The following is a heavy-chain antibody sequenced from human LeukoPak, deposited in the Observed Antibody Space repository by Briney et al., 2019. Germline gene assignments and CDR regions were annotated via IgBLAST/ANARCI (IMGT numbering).Heavy chain of an antibody. CDR2: IYYSGST. V-gene: IGHV4-59*01. J-gene: IGHJ5*02. CDR1: GGSISSYY. CDR3: ARQAPTDWFDP. D-gene: IGHD6-6*01. Sequence: SETLSLTCTVSGGSISSYYWSWIRQPPGKGLEWIGYIYYSGSTNYNPSLKSRVTISVDTSKNQFSLKLCSVTAADTAVYYCARQAPTDWFDPWGQGTLVTVSS.